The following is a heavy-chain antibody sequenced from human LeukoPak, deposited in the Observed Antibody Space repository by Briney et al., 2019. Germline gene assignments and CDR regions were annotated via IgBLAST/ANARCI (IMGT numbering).Heavy chain of an antibody. Sequence: GGSLRLSCAASGFTFSNHGMHWVRQAPGKGLQWVALIWYDGSNRYHAEYVEGRFTVSRDNSKNTLYLQMNTLRVADTAVYFCARTVSIGTNYRDYGMDVWGQGTTVTVSS. D-gene: IGHD1-7*01. CDR3: ARTVSIGTNYRDYGMDV. J-gene: IGHJ6*02. CDR1: GFTFSNHG. CDR2: IWYDGSNR. V-gene: IGHV3-33*01.